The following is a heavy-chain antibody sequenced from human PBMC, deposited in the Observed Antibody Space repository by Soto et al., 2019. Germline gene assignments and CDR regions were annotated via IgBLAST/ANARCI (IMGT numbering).Heavy chain of an antibody. CDR2: ISAYNGNR. Sequence: QVQLVQSGAEVKKPGASVKVSCKASGYTFTSYGISWVRQAPGQGLEWMGWISAYNGNRNYAQKLQGRVTMTTDTSTSTDYMELRSLRSDDTAVYYCARVDGWADTAMGPVGYWGQGTLVTVSS. J-gene: IGHJ4*02. D-gene: IGHD5-18*01. CDR3: ARVDGWADTAMGPVGY. CDR1: GYTFTSYG. V-gene: IGHV1-18*01.